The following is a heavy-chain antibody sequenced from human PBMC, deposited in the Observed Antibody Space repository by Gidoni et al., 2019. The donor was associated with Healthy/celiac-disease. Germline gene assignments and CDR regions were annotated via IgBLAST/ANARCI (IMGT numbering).Heavy chain of an antibody. Sequence: QVQLVESGGGVVQPGRSLRLSCAASGFTFSSYGMHWVRQAPGKGLEWVAVIWYDGSNKYYADSVKGRFTISRDNSKNTLYLQMNSLRAEDTAVYYCARGYCSGGSCRLSYYYYYYMDVWGKGTTVTVSS. V-gene: IGHV3-33*01. CDR2: IWYDGSNK. CDR3: ARGYCSGGSCRLSYYYYYYMDV. J-gene: IGHJ6*03. CDR1: GFTFSSYG. D-gene: IGHD2-15*01.